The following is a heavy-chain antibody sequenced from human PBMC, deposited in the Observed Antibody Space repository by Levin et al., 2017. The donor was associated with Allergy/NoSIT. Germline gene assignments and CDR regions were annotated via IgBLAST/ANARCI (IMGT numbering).Heavy chain of an antibody. Sequence: PGGSLRLSCAASGFTFSSYGMHWVRQAPGKGLEWVAVIWYDGSNKYYADSVKGRFTISRDNSKNTLYLQMNSLRAEDTAVYYCAREAMALTRDFDLWGRGTLVTVSS. CDR2: IWYDGSNK. CDR1: GFTFSSYG. J-gene: IGHJ2*01. CDR3: AREAMALTRDFDL. D-gene: IGHD5-24*01. V-gene: IGHV3-33*01.